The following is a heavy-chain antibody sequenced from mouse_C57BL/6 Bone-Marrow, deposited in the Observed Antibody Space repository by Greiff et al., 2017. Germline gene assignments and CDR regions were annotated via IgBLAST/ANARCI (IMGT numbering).Heavy chain of an antibody. V-gene: IGHV2-9-1*01. CDR3: DRIVWLRLLCMDY. Sequence: VKVVESGPGLVAPSQSLSITCTVSGFSLTSYAISWVRQPPGKGLEWLGVIWTGGGTNYNSALKSRLSISKDNSKSQVFLKMNRLQTDDTARYYCDRIVWLRLLCMDYWGQGTSVTVSA. J-gene: IGHJ4*01. CDR1: GFSLTSYA. D-gene: IGHD2-2*01. CDR2: IWTGGGT.